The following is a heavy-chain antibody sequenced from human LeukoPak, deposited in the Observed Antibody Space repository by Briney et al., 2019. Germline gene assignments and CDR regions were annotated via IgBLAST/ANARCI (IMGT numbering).Heavy chain of an antibody. CDR1: GFTFSSYA. CDR3: ARAGPGGVIDKSEFDY. V-gene: IGHV3-30*04. Sequence: GRSLRLSCAASGFTFSSYAMHWVRQAPGKGLEWVAVISYDGSNKYYADSVKGRFTISRDNSKNTLYLQMNSLRAEDTAVYYCARAGPGGVIDKSEFDYWGQGTLVTVSS. CDR2: ISYDGSNK. J-gene: IGHJ4*02. D-gene: IGHD2-21*01.